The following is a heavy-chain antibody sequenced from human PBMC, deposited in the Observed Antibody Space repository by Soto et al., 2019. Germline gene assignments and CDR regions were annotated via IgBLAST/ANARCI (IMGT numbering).Heavy chain of an antibody. J-gene: IGHJ6*02. CDR3: ARGDDIVLVPAAGRYYYYGMDV. D-gene: IGHD2-2*01. CDR1: GDSVSSNSAA. V-gene: IGHV6-1*01. CDR2: TYYRSKWYN. Sequence: SQTLSLTCAISGDSVSSNSAAWNWIRQSPSRGLEWLGRTYYRSKWYNDYAVSVKSRITINPDTSKNQFSLQLNSVTPEDTAVYYCARGDDIVLVPAAGRYYYYGMDVWGQGTTVTV.